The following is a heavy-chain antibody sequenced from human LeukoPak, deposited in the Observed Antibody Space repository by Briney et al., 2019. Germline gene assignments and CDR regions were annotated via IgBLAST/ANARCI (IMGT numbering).Heavy chain of an antibody. CDR3: ASDCSSTSCYLY. D-gene: IGHD2-2*01. Sequence: GASVKVSCKASGYTLTSYYMHWVRQAPGQGLEWMGIINPSGGSTSYAQKFQGRVTMTRDTSTSTVYMELSSLRSEDTAVYYCASDCSSTSCYLYWGQGTLVTVSS. CDR1: GYTLTSYY. V-gene: IGHV1-46*01. CDR2: INPSGGST. J-gene: IGHJ4*02.